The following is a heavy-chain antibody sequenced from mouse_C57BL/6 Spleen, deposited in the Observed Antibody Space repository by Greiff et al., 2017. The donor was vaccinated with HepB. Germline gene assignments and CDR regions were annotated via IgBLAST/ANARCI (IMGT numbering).Heavy chain of an antibody. Sequence: EVQGVESGGGLVQPKGSLKLSCAASGFSFNTYAMNWVRQAPGKGLEWVARIRSKSNNYATYYADSVKDRFTISRDDSESMLYLQMNNLKTEDTDMYYCVRQAPYAMDYWGQGTSVTVSS. CDR2: IRSKSNNYAT. CDR1: GFSFNTYA. J-gene: IGHJ4*01. CDR3: VRQAPYAMDY. V-gene: IGHV10-1*01.